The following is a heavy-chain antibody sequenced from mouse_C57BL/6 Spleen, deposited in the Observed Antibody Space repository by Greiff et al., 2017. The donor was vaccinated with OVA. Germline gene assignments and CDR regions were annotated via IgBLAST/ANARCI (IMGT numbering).Heavy chain of an antibody. Sequence: VMLVESGPGLVAPSQSLSITCTVSGFSLTSYGVHWVRQPPGKGLEWLVVIWSDGSTTYNSALKSRLSISKDNSKSQVFLKMNSLQTDDTAMYYCARHPGGKGGYYAMDYWGQGTSVTVSS. CDR2: IWSDGST. CDR3: ARHPGGKGGYYAMDY. CDR1: GFSLTSYG. V-gene: IGHV2-6-1*01. J-gene: IGHJ4*01.